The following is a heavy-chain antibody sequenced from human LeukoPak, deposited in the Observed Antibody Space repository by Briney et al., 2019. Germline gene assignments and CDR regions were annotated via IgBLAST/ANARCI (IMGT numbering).Heavy chain of an antibody. CDR3: ARDQVPSSGGSQYYFDY. CDR1: GLTFSSYS. V-gene: IGHV3-48*01. Sequence: PGGSLRLSCAAAGLTFSSYSMNSVRQAPGKRVEWVSYISSSSSTIYYAHSAKGRFTISRDNAKNSLYLQMNSLRPEDTAVYYCARDQVPSSGGSQYYFDYSGQGTLVTVSS. D-gene: IGHD1-26*01. CDR2: ISSSSSTI. J-gene: IGHJ4*02.